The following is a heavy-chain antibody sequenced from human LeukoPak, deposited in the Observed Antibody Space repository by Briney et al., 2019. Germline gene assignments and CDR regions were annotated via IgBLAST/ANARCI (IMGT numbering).Heavy chain of an antibody. Sequence: GGSLRLSCAASGFTFSSYWTSWVRQAPGKGLEWVANIKQDGSEKYYVDSVKGRFTISRDNAKNSLYLQMNSLRAEDTAVYYCARDRGWAPTSYYYDSSGYNWFDPWGQGTLVTVSS. CDR3: ARDRGWAPTSYYYDSSGYNWFDP. CDR2: IKQDGSEK. V-gene: IGHV3-7*01. D-gene: IGHD3-22*01. J-gene: IGHJ5*02. CDR1: GFTFSSYW.